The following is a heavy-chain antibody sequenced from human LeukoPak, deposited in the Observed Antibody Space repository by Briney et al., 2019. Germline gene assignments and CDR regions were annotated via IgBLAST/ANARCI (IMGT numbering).Heavy chain of an antibody. CDR2: IIPIFGTA. J-gene: IGHJ5*02. CDR1: GGTFSSYA. D-gene: IGHD6-13*01. V-gene: IGHV1-69*13. CDR3: AKLAAAGTVHWFDP. Sequence: SVKVSCKASGGTFSSYAIGWVRQAPGQGLEWMGGIIPIFGTANYAQKFQGRVTITADESTSTAYMELSSLRSEDTAVYYCAKLAAAGTVHWFDPWGQGTLVTVSS.